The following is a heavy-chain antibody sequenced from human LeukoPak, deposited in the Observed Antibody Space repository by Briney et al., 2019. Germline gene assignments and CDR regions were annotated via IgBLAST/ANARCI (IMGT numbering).Heavy chain of an antibody. D-gene: IGHD2-2*01. CDR3: AREVPAADY. V-gene: IGHV3-30*04. J-gene: IGHJ4*02. CDR2: ISYDGSNK. Sequence: SGGSLRLSCAASGFTFSSYAMHWVRQAPGKGLEWVAVISYDGSNKYYADSVKGRFTISRDNSKNTQYLQMNSLRAEDTAVYYCAREVPAADYWGQGTLVTVSS. CDR1: GFTFSSYA.